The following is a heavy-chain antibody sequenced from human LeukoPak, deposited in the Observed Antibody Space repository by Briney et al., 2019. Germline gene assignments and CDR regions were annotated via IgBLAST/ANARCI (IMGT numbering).Heavy chain of an antibody. CDR2: FSYDGSNK. Sequence: PGRSLRLSCAASGFTFSSYGMHWVRQAPGKGLEWEAVFSYDGSNKYYADSVKGRFTISRDNSKNTVYLQVNSLRAEDTAVYYCAKVRSSGCLDCYFDYWGRGTLVTVSS. CDR3: AKVRSSGCLDCYFDY. J-gene: IGHJ4*02. D-gene: IGHD6-19*01. V-gene: IGHV3-30*18. CDR1: GFTFSSYG.